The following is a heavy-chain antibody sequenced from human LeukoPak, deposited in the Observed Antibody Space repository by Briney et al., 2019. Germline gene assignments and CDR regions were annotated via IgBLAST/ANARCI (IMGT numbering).Heavy chain of an antibody. CDR1: GFTVSSNY. J-gene: IGHJ4*02. CDR2: NYSGGST. Sequence: PGGSLRLSCAASGFTVSSNYMSWVRQAPGKGLEWVSVNYSGGSTYYADSVKGRFTISRDNSKNTLYLQMNSLRAEDTAVYYCARDSDSSKTFDYWGQGTLVTVSS. CDR3: ARDSDSSKTFDY. D-gene: IGHD3-22*01. V-gene: IGHV3-53*01.